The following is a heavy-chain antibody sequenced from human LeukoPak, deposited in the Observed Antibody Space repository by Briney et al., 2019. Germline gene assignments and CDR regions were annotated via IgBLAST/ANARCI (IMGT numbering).Heavy chain of an antibody. D-gene: IGHD3-16*02. CDR1: GFTFSRYW. Sequence: PGGSLRLSCAASGFTFSRYWMHWVRQAPGKGLVWVSRINTDGSSTSYADSVKGRFTVSRDNAKNTLYLQMNSLRVEDTAVYYCTRGYTIFDYWGQGTLVTVSS. V-gene: IGHV3-74*01. J-gene: IGHJ4*02. CDR2: INTDGSST. CDR3: TRGYTIFDY.